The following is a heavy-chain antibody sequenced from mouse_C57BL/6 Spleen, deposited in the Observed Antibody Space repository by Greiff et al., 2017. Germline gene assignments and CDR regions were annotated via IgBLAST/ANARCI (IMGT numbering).Heavy chain of an antibody. CDR1: GYTFTGYW. Sequence: QVQLQQPGAELVKPGASVKMSCKASGYTFTGYWITWVKQRPGQGLEWIGDIYPGSGSTNYNEKFKGKATLTVDTSSSTAYLQLSSLTSEDSAVYYCARPDGYYEGWFAYWGQGTLVTVSA. D-gene: IGHD2-3*01. J-gene: IGHJ3*01. CDR3: ARPDGYYEGWFAY. CDR2: IYPGSGST. V-gene: IGHV1-55*01.